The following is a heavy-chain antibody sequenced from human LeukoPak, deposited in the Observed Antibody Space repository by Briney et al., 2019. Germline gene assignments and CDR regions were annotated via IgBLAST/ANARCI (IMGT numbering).Heavy chain of an antibody. CDR1: GFTFSSYE. CDR3: VRGAGGSV. V-gene: IGHV3-48*03. D-gene: IGHD6-19*01. CDR2: ISSSASTI. Sequence: RGSLRLSCAASGFTFSSYEMNWVCQAPGKGLDWVSYISSSASTIYYADSVKGRFTISRDNAKNSLYLQMNSLRAEDTALYYCVRGAGGSVWGQGTLVTVSS. J-gene: IGHJ4*02.